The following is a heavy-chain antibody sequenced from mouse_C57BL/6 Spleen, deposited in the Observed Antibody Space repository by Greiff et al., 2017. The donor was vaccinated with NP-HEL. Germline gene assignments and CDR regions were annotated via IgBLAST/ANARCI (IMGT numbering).Heavy chain of an antibody. CDR2: INPGSGGT. CDR3: ARVTYYFDD. D-gene: IGHD2-12*01. J-gene: IGHJ2*01. Sequence: QVQLQQSGAELVRPGTSVKVSCKASGYAFTNYLIEWVKQRPGQGLEWIGVINPGSGGTNYNEKFKGKATLTADKSSSTAYMQLSSLTSEDSAVYFCARVTYYFDDWGQGTTLTVSS. V-gene: IGHV1-54*01. CDR1: GYAFTNYL.